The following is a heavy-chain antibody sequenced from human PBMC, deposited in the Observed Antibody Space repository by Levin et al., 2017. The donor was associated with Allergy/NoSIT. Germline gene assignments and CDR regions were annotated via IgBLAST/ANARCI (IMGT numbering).Heavy chain of an antibody. Sequence: SQTLSLTCAVSGSSFSDSFWTWVRQAPGKGLVWIGEINASGDTTYNPSLRGRVTMSVVRSRKEFSLSLPSATAADTAVYYCARLTTVITGRCFDNWGQGTLVTVSS. D-gene: IGHD4-17*01. V-gene: IGHV4-34*01. CDR1: GSSFSDSF. J-gene: IGHJ4*02. CDR2: INASGDT. CDR3: ARLTTVITGRCFDN.